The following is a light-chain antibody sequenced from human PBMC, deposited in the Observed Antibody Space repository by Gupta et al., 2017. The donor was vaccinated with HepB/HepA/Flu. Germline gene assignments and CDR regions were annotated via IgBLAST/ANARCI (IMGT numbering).Light chain of an antibody. CDR3: QQVESACT. Sequence: DIVMTQTPDSLAVSLGERATINCKSSQRVLYSFNNKNYLAWYQKKPGQPPKRLIYWASTRESGVPDLISGSGSGTDSTHTSSSLQAEDGAFYYRQQVESACTFGQGTKVEIK. V-gene: IGKV4-1*01. J-gene: IGKJ1*01. CDR2: WAS. CDR1: QRVLYSFNNKNY.